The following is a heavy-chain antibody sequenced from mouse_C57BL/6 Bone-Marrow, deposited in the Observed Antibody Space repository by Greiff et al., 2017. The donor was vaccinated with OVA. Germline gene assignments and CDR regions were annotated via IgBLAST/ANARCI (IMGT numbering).Heavy chain of an antibody. CDR3: ARSGSDYDAWFAY. D-gene: IGHD2-4*01. CDR1: GYTFTSYW. CDR2: IYPGSGST. Sequence: QVQLQQPGAELVKPGASVKMSCRASGYTFTSYWITWVKQRPGQGLEWIGDIYPGSGSTNYNEKFKSKATLTVDTSFSTAYMQLSSLTSEDSAVYYCARSGSDYDAWFAYWGQGTLVTVSA. J-gene: IGHJ3*01. V-gene: IGHV1-55*01.